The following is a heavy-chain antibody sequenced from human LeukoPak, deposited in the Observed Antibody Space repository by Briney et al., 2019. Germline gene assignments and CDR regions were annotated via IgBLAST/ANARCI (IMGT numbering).Heavy chain of an antibody. CDR2: INPSGGST. Sequence: ASVKVSCKASGYTFTSYYMHWVRQAPGQGLEWMGIINPSGGSTSYAQKFQGRVTMTRNTSISTAYMELSSLRSEDTAVYYCARVGGYTHDVYYDFWSGYGYYYYGMDVWGQGTTVTVSS. J-gene: IGHJ6*02. D-gene: IGHD3-3*01. CDR1: GYTFTSYY. CDR3: ARVGGYTHDVYYDFWSGYGYYYYGMDV. V-gene: IGHV1-46*01.